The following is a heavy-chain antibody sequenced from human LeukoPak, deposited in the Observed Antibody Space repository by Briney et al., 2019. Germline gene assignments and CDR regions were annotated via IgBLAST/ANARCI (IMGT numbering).Heavy chain of an antibody. CDR3: ARDLGGSFNFDY. D-gene: IGHD1-26*01. J-gene: IGHJ4*02. CDR1: GFTFSSYS. CDR2: INGGSSYI. V-gene: IGHV3-21*01. Sequence: GGSLRLSCAASGFTFSSYSMNWVRQAPGKGLEWVSSINGGSSYIYYADSVRGRFTISRDNAKHSLYLQMNSLRAEDTAVYYCARDLGGSFNFDYWGQGTLVTVSS.